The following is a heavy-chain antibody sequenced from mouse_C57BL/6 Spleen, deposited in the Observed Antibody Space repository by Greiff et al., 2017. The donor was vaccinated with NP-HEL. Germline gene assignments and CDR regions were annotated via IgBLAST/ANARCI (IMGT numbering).Heavy chain of an antibody. CDR1: GYAFTNYL. J-gene: IGHJ4*01. D-gene: IGHD3-1*01. CDR2: INPGSGGT. Sequence: QVQLKESGAELVRPGTSVKVSCKASGYAFTNYLIEWVKQRPGQGLEWIGVINPGSGGTNYNEKFKGKATLTADKSSSTAYMQLSSLTSEDSAVYFCARSGDYYAMDYWGQGTSVTVSS. V-gene: IGHV1-54*01. CDR3: ARSGDYYAMDY.